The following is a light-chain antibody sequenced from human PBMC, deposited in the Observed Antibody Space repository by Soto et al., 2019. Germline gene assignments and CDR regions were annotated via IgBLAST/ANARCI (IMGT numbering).Light chain of an antibody. Sequence: EIVLTQSPGTLSLSPGERATLSCRASQSVSSSFLAWYQQKPGQAPRLLIYGASSRATGIPDRFSGSGSGTDFILTISGLEPDAFAVYCSQHYHSSHWTFGHGNKVETK. CDR2: GAS. CDR3: QHYHSSHWT. CDR1: QSVSSSF. J-gene: IGKJ1*01. V-gene: IGKV3-20*01.